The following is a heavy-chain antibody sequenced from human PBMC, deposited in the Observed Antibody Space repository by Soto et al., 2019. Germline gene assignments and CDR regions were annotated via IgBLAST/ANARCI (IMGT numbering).Heavy chain of an antibody. CDR1: GYTFTSYG. Sequence: ASVKVSCKASGYTFTSYGISWVRQAPGQGLEWMGWISAYNGNTNYAQKLQGRVTMTTDTSTSTAYMELRSLRSDDTAVYYCARDFYDFWSGHYEVPNYYYYYGMDVWGQGTTGTVSS. V-gene: IGHV1-18*01. CDR2: ISAYNGNT. J-gene: IGHJ6*02. CDR3: ARDFYDFWSGHYEVPNYYYYYGMDV. D-gene: IGHD3-3*01.